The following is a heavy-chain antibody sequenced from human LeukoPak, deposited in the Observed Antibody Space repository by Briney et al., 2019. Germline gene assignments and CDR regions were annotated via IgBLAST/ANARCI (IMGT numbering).Heavy chain of an antibody. V-gene: IGHV4-59*08. Sequence: PSETLSLTCTVSGGSISSYYWSWIRQPPGKGLEWIGYIYYSGSTNYNPSLKSRVTISVDTSKNQFSLKLSSVTAADTAVYYCASTVLRYFDWLWGNYYYYMDVWGKGTTVTISS. CDR2: IYYSGST. CDR3: ASTVLRYFDWLWGNYYYYMDV. J-gene: IGHJ6*03. D-gene: IGHD3-9*01. CDR1: GGSISSYY.